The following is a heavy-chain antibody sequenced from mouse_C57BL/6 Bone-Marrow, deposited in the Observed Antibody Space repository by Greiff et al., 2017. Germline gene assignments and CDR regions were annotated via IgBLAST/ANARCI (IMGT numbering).Heavy chain of an antibody. CDR2: ISSGSSTI. V-gene: IGHV5-17*01. J-gene: IGHJ2*01. D-gene: IGHD2-12*01. Sequence: DVKLVESGGGLVKPGGSLKLSCAASGFTFSDYGMHWVRQAPEKGLEWVAYISSGSSTIYYADTVKGRFTISRDTAKNTLFLQMTSLRSEDTAMYYCAKSKLLFDYWGQGTTLTVAS. CDR3: AKSKLLFDY. CDR1: GFTFSDYG.